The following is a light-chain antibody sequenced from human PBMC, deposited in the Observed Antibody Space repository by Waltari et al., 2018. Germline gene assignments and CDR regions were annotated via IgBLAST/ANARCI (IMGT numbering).Light chain of an antibody. CDR2: AAS. CDR1: QNIRTY. J-gene: IGKJ1*01. Sequence: DIQLPQSPSSLSASVGDRVTIPCRASQNIRTYLNWYQQKPGEAPKLLIYAASSLQSGVPSRFSGSGSGTDFALTISSLQPEDFATYFCQQSYLTPPWTFGQGTKVEI. CDR3: QQSYLTPPWT. V-gene: IGKV1-39*01.